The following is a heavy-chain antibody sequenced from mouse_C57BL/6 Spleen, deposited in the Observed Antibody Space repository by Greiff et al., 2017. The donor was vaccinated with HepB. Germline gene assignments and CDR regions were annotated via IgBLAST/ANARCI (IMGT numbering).Heavy chain of an antibody. CDR3: ASFSAQATVYYAMDY. CDR2: IYPGDGDT. J-gene: IGHJ4*01. Sequence: VQLQQSGPELVKPGASVKISCKASGYAFSSSWMNWVKQRPGKGLEWIGRIYPGDGDTNYNGKFKGKATLTADKSSSTAYMQLSSLTSEDSAVYFCASFSAQATVYYAMDYWGQGTSVTVSS. D-gene: IGHD3-2*02. V-gene: IGHV1-82*01. CDR1: GYAFSSSW.